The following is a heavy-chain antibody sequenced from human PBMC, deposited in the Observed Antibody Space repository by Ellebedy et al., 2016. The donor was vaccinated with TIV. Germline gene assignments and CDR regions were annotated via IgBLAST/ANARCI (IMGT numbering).Heavy chain of an antibody. J-gene: IGHJ6*02. CDR3: ARSERGYSYGEKKYYYYYGMDV. Sequence: ASVKVSXXASGYTFTSYGISWVRQAPGQGLEWMGWISAYNGNTNYAQKLQGRVTMTTDTSTSTAYMELRSLRSDGTAVYYCARSERGYSYGEKKYYYYYGMDVWGQGTTVTVSS. CDR2: ISAYNGNT. CDR1: GYTFTSYG. V-gene: IGHV1-18*01. D-gene: IGHD5-18*01.